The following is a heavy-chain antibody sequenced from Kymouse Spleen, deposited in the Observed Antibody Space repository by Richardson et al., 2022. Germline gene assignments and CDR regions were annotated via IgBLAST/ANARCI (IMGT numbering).Heavy chain of an antibody. J-gene: IGHJ4*02. Sequence: QVQLQQWGAGLLKPSETLSLTCAVYGGSFSGYYWSWIRQPPGKGLEWIGEINHSGSTNYNPSLKSRVTISVDTSKNQFSLKLSSVTAADTAVYYCARQGYSSSWSNFDYWGQGTLVTVSS. CDR3: ARQGYSSSWSNFDY. D-gene: IGHD6-13*01. V-gene: IGHV4-34*01. CDR1: GGSFSGYY. CDR2: INHSGST.